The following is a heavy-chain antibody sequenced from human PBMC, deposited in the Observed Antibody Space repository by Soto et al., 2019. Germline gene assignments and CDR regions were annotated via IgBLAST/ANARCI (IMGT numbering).Heavy chain of an antibody. D-gene: IGHD6-19*01. CDR1: GFTFTTSA. V-gene: IGHV3-23*01. J-gene: IGHJ4*02. CDR3: AKDRSSGWPLDY. Sequence: EVQLLESGGGLVQPGGSLRLSCAASGFTFTTSAMSWVRQAPGKGLEWVSAISTSGGSTYYADSVKGRFAISRDNSKNTLYLQMNSLRAEDTAVYYCAKDRSSGWPLDYWGQGTLVTVSS. CDR2: ISTSGGST.